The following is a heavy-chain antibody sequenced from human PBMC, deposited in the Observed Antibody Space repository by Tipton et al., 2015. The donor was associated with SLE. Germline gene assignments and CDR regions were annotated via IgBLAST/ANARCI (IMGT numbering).Heavy chain of an antibody. CDR3: ARGPGGSYGSGRAFDI. CDR1: GGSISSYY. J-gene: IGHJ3*02. Sequence: TLSLTCTVSGGSISSYYWSWIRQPPVKGLEWIGYIYYSGSTNYNPSLKSRVTISVDTSKNQFSLKLSSVTAADTAVYYCARGPGGSYGSGRAFDIWGQGTMVTVSS. CDR2: IYYSGST. D-gene: IGHD5-18*01. V-gene: IGHV4-59*01.